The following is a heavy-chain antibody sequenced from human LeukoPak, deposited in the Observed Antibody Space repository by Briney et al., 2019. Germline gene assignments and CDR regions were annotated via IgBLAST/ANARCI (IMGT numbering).Heavy chain of an antibody. D-gene: IGHD3-10*01. CDR1: GFTFSSYS. Sequence: GGSLRLSCAASGFTFSSYSMNWVRQAPGKGLEWVSSISSSSSYIYYADSVKGRFTISRDNAKNSLYLQMNSLRAEDTAVYYCARGRHYGSGSYYKNWGQGALVTVSS. J-gene: IGHJ4*02. CDR3: ARGRHYGSGSYYKN. CDR2: ISSSSSYI. V-gene: IGHV3-21*01.